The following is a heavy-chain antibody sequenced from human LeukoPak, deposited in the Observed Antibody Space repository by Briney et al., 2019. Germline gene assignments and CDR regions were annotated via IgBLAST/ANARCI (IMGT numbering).Heavy chain of an antibody. J-gene: IGHJ5*02. CDR3: VRAPPRPYGSGSIWFDP. CDR1: GGSISSGGYY. D-gene: IGHD3-10*01. CDR2: IYYSGST. V-gene: IGHV4-31*03. Sequence: PSQTLSLTCTVSGGSISSGGYYWSWIRQHPGKGLEWIGYIYYSGSTYYNPSLKSRVTISVDTSKNQFSLKLSSVTAADTAVYYCVRAPPRPYGSGSIWFDPWGQGTLVTVSS.